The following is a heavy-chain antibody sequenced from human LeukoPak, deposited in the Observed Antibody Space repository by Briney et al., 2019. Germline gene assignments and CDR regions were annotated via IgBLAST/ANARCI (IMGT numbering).Heavy chain of an antibody. J-gene: IGHJ3*02. V-gene: IGHV1-69*13. CDR1: GGTFSSYA. CDR2: IIPIFGTA. Sequence: SVKVSCKASGGTFSSYAISWVRQAPEQGLEWMGGIIPIFGTANYAQKFQGRVTITADESTSTAYMELSSLRSEDTAVYYCARDLSSGNRIFGVVINPLAAFDIWGQGTMVTVSS. D-gene: IGHD3-3*01. CDR3: ARDLSSGNRIFGVVINPLAAFDI.